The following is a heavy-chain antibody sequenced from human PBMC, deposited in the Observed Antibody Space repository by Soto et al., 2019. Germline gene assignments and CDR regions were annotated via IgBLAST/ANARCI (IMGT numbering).Heavy chain of an antibody. CDR3: ARDRVRGFPGRAASNWFDP. CDR1: GYTFTVYY. Sequence: ASVKVSCKASGYTFTVYYMHGVLQSPLQGLDWMGWINPNSGGTNYAQKFQGRVTMTRDTSISTAYMELSRLRSDDTAVYYCARDRVRGFPGRAASNWFDPWGQGTLVTVSS. V-gene: IGHV1-2*02. CDR2: INPNSGGT. D-gene: IGHD3-10*01. J-gene: IGHJ5*02.